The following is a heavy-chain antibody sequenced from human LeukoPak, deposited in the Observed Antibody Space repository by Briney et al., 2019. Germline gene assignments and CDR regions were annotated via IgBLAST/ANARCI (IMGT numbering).Heavy chain of an antibody. Sequence: SVKVSCKASGYTFTSYGISWVRQAPGQGVEWMGWVSAYNGNTNYTQKLQGRVTMTTDTSTSTDYMELRRLRADDTAVYYCAREAFYYGSGSLFPNWFDPWGQGTLVTVSS. CDR2: VSAYNGNT. CDR3: AREAFYYGSGSLFPNWFDP. V-gene: IGHV1-18*01. CDR1: GYTFTSYG. J-gene: IGHJ5*02. D-gene: IGHD3-10*01.